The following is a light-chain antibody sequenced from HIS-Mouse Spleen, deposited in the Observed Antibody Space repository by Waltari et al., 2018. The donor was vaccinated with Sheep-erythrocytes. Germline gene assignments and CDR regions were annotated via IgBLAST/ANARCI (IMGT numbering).Light chain of an antibody. CDR1: QGISSY. J-gene: IGKJ2*01. CDR2: AAS. V-gene: IGKV1-9*01. CDR3: QQLNSYPHT. Sequence: DIQLTQSPSFLSASVGDRVTITCRASQGISSYLAWYQQKPGKAPKLLIYAASTLQSGVPSRFSGSGSRTEFTITISSLQPEDFATYYCQQLNSYPHTFGQGTKLEIK.